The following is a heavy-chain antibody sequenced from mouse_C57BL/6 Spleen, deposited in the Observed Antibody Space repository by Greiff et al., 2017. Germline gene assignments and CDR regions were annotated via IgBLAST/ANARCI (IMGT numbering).Heavy chain of an antibody. CDR2: IDPSDSYT. CDR3: ARRGDYGRGPWFAY. Sequence: QVQLQQPGAELVMPGASVKLSCKASGYTFTSYWMHWVKQRPGQGLEWIGEIDPSDSYTNYNQKFKGKSTLTVDKSSSTAYMQLSSLTSEDSAVYYCARRGDYGRGPWFAYWGQGTLVTVSA. V-gene: IGHV1-69*01. CDR1: GYTFTSYW. J-gene: IGHJ3*01. D-gene: IGHD1-1*01.